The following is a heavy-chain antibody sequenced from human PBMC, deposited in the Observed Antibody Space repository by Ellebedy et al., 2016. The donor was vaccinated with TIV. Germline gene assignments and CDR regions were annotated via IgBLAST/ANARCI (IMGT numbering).Heavy chain of an antibody. CDR1: GGSFSGYY. CDR2: INHSGST. V-gene: IGHV4-34*01. J-gene: IGHJ3*02. Sequence: GSLRLSCAVYGGSFSGYYWSWIRQPPGKGLEWIGEINHSGSTNYNPSLKSRVTISVDTSKNQFSLKLSSVTAADTAVYFCARGWLTGGERAFDIWGQGTMVTVSS. D-gene: IGHD7-27*01. CDR3: ARGWLTGGERAFDI.